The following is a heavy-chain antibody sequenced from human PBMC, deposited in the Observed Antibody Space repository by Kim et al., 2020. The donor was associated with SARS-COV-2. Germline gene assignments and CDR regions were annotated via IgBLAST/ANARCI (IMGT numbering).Heavy chain of an antibody. CDR3: AKYSGVAPRRDFDY. J-gene: IGHJ4*02. D-gene: IGHD2-15*01. CDR2: IGPGGDR. V-gene: IGHV3-23*01. CDR1: GFTFSTYA. Sequence: GGSLRLSCAASGFTFSTYAMTWVRQAPGKELEWVSTIGPGGDRHYADSVMGRFTISRDNSKNTLYLQMDSLRAEDTALYYCAKYSGVAPRRDFDYWGQGTLVTVSS.